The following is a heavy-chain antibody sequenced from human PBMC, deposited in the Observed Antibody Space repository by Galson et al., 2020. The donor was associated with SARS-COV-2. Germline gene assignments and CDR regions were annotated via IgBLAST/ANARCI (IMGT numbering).Heavy chain of an antibody. CDR1: GLPFSSHS. CDR2: ISAGGTYI. J-gene: IGHJ6*01. D-gene: IGHD3-16*01. V-gene: IGHV3-21*01. CDR3: ARVGDMATTPADYYCDGLDV. Sequence: GDSLKISCAGPGLPFSSHSMHWVRQAPAKGLEWVSSISAGGTYIYYAHSVKGRFAIPRENAENSLLLQMNRLSADDTAVYYCARVGDMATTPADYYCDGLDVWGQGTTGAVSS.